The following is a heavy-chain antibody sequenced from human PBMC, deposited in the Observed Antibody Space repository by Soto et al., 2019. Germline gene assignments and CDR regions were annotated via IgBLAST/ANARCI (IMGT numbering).Heavy chain of an antibody. J-gene: IGHJ4*02. CDR1: GYSISSGYY. CDR3: ARVPTVGVFDY. Sequence: PSETLSLTCAVSGYSISSGYYWGWIRQPPGKGLEWIGSIYHSGSTYYNPSLKSRVTISVDTSKNQFSLKLSSVTAADTAVYYCARVPTVGVFDYWGQGTLVTVS. CDR2: IYHSGST. D-gene: IGHD1-26*01. V-gene: IGHV4-38-2*01.